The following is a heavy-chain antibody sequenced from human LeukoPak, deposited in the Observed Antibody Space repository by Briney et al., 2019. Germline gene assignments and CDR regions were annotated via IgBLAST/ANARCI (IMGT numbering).Heavy chain of an antibody. D-gene: IGHD2-15*01. CDR2: ISSSGGST. Sequence: PGGSLRLSCAASGFTFSSYAMSWVRQAPGKGLEWVSAISSSGGSTYYADSVKGRFTISRDNSKNTLYLQMNSLRAEDTAVYYCAKGSLGYCSGGSCYCGQGTLVTVSS. CDR1: GFTFSSYA. J-gene: IGHJ4*02. V-gene: IGHV3-23*01. CDR3: AKGSLGYCSGGSCY.